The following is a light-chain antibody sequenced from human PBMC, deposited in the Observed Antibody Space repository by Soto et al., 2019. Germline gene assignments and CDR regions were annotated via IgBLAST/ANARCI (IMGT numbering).Light chain of an antibody. CDR2: GAS. Sequence: EIVLTQSPGTLSLSPGERATLSCRASQSVSSSYLAWYKQKPGQAPRLLIYGASSRATGITDRFSGSGSGTDFTLTISRLETEECSVYYGQQYGSSLFGGGTKVEIK. V-gene: IGKV3-20*01. J-gene: IGKJ4*01. CDR3: QQYGSSL. CDR1: QSVSSSY.